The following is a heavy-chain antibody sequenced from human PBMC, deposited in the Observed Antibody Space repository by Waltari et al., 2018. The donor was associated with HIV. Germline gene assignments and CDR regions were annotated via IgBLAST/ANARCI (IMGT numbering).Heavy chain of an antibody. J-gene: IGHJ4*02. D-gene: IGHD4-17*01. CDR1: GFTFSSYA. CDR2: IFGDGGST. CDR3: AKGTLNPLTTDY. Sequence: GGLVQPGGSLRLSCAGSGFTFSSYAMTWVRQAPGKGLEWVSAIFGDGGSTFYADSVKGRFTISRDNSKNTLYLQMNSLRAEDTAVYYCAKGTLNPLTTDYWGQGTLVTVSS. V-gene: IGHV3-23*01.